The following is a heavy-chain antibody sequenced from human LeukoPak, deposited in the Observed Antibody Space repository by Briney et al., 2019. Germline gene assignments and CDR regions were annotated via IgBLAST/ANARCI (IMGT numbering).Heavy chain of an antibody. V-gene: IGHV1-69*05. CDR3: ARDLYSSGWSLADY. CDR2: IIPIFGTA. CDR1: GGTFSSYA. J-gene: IGHJ4*02. Sequence: SVKVSCKASGGTFSSYAISWVRQAPGQGLEWMGRIIPIFGTANYAQKFQGRVTITTDESTSTAYMELRSLRSDDTAVYYCARDLYSSGWSLADYWGQGTLVTVSS. D-gene: IGHD6-19*01.